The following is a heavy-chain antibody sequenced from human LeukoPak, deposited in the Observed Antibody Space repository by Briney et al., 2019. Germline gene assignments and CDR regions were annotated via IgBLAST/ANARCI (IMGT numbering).Heavy chain of an antibody. J-gene: IGHJ4*02. V-gene: IGHV3-7*03. CDR2: IKQDGSEK. CDR1: GFTFSDYY. Sequence: PGGSLRLSCAASGFTFSDYYMSWIRQAPGKGLEWVANIKQDGSEKYYVDSVKGRFTISRDNAKNSLYLQMNSLRAEDTAVYYCARDVVRGVVDYWGQGTLVTVSS. CDR3: ARDVVRGVVDY. D-gene: IGHD3-10*01.